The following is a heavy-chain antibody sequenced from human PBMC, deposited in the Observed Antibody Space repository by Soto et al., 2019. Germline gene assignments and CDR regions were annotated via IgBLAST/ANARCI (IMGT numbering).Heavy chain of an antibody. CDR3: ARDRRYNWNYALDYYGMAV. D-gene: IGHD1-7*01. V-gene: IGHV1-18*01. CDR1: GYTFTSYG. CDR2: ISAYNGNT. Sequence: GASVKVSCKASGYTFTSYGISWVRQAPVQGLEWMGWISAYNGNTNYAQKLQGRVTMTTDTSTSTAYMELRSLRSDDTAVYYCARDRRYNWNYALDYYGMAVWGPGTTVTVSS. J-gene: IGHJ6*02.